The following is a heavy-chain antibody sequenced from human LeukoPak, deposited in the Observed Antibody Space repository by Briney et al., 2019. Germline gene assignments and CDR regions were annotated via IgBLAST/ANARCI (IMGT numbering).Heavy chain of an antibody. Sequence: GGSLRLSCVASGFTFSSYAMSWVRQAPGKGLEWVSAISGSGGSTYYADSVKGRFTISRDNSKNTLYLQMNSLRAEDTAVYYCAKDRGGSWNNWFDPWGQGTLVTVSS. D-gene: IGHD6-13*01. J-gene: IGHJ5*02. CDR2: ISGSGGST. V-gene: IGHV3-23*01. CDR1: GFTFSSYA. CDR3: AKDRGGSWNNWFDP.